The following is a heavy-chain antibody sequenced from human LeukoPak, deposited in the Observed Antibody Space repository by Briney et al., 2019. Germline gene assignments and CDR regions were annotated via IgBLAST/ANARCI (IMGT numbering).Heavy chain of an antibody. J-gene: IGHJ3*02. CDR1: GYTFTGYY. V-gene: IGHV1-2*02. CDR2: INSNSGGT. Sequence: GASVKVSCKASGYTFTGYYMHWVRQAPGQGLEWMGWINSNSGGTNYAQKFQGRVTMTRDTSISTAYMELSRLRSDDTAVYYCAREGYYYGSGSSYRSGAFGIWGQGTMVTVSS. CDR3: AREGYYYGSGSSYRSGAFGI. D-gene: IGHD3-10*01.